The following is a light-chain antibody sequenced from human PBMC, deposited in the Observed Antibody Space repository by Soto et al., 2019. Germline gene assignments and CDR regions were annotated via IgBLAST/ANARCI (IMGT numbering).Light chain of an antibody. J-gene: IGKJ1*01. Sequence: DIQMTQSPSTLSGSVGDRVTITCRASQTISSWLAWYQQKPGKAPKLLIYKASTLKSGVPSRFSGSGSGTEFTLTISSLQPDDFATYCCQHYSTVWSFGQGTKVDI. V-gene: IGKV1-5*03. CDR1: QTISSW. CDR2: KAS. CDR3: QHYSTVWS.